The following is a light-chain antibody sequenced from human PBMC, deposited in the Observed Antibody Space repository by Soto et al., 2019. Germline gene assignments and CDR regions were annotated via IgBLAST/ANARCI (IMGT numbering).Light chain of an antibody. J-gene: IGKJ2*01. CDR1: QSGSIY. CDR2: DTS. Sequence: EIVLTQSPATLYLSPGERATLSCRASQSGSIYLAWYQQKPGQTPRLLIYDTSNRATGIPARFSGSGSGTDFTLTISSLEPEDFAVYYCQQRSNWPRYTFGQGTKLEIK. V-gene: IGKV3-11*01. CDR3: QQRSNWPRYT.